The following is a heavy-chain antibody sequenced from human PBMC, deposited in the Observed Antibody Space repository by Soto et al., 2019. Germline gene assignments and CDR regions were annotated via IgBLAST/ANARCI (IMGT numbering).Heavy chain of an antibody. D-gene: IGHD7-27*01. J-gene: IGHJ4*02. CDR2: IYWDDDK. CDR1: GFSLSTSGVG. Sequence: QITLKESGPTLVKPTQTLTLTCTFSGFSLSTSGVGVGWIRQPPGKALEWLALIYWDDDKRYSPSLKSRLTITKDTSQNQVVLTMTNMDPVDTAPYYCAHSLIPNWGSRGAFDYWGQGTRVTVSS. V-gene: IGHV2-5*02. CDR3: AHSLIPNWGSRGAFDY.